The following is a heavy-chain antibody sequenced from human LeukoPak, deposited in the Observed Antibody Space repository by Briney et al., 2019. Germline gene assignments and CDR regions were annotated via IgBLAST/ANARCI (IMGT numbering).Heavy chain of an antibody. Sequence: QPGGSLRLSCAASGFTFDDYAMHWVRQAPGKGLEWVSLISGDGGSTYYADSAKGRFTISRDNSKNSLYLQMNSLRTEDTALYYCAKDGDEYRYGDFDYWGQGTLVTVSS. D-gene: IGHD5-18*01. CDR3: AKDGDEYRYGDFDY. CDR2: ISGDGGST. V-gene: IGHV3-43*02. J-gene: IGHJ4*02. CDR1: GFTFDDYA.